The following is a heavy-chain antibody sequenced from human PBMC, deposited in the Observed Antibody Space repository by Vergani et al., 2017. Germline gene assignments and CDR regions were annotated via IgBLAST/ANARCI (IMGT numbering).Heavy chain of an antibody. V-gene: IGHV3-74*01. J-gene: IGHJ3*02. Sequence: EVQLLESGGGLVQPGGSLRLSCAASGFTFSSYAMSWVRQAPGKGLEWVSRINSDGSSTSYADSVKGRFTISRDNAKNTLYLQMNSLRAEDTAVYYCAREGVATWDAFDIWGQGTMVTVSS. CDR1: GFTFSSYA. CDR2: INSDGSST. CDR3: AREGVATWDAFDI. D-gene: IGHD5-12*01.